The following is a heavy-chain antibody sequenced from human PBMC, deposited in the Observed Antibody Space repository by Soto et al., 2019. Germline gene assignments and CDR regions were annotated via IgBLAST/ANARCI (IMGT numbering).Heavy chain of an antibody. V-gene: IGHV4-34*01. CDR3: ARDPGGAHGGRQDF. D-gene: IGHD3-16*01. CDR2: INHSGST. J-gene: IGHJ6*02. CDR1: GGTFSGYY. Sequence: SQTLSLTCAVYGGTFSGYYWRWIRQPPGKGLEWIGEINHSGSTNYNPSLKSRVTISVDTSKNHFSLKLSSVAAADTAVYYCARDPGGAHGGRQDFWGQGTTVIVSS.